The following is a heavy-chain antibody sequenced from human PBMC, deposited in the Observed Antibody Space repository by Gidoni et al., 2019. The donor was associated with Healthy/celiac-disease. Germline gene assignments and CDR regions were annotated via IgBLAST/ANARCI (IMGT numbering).Heavy chain of an antibody. CDR2: IDPSESYT. CDR1: GYSFISYW. CDR3: ARPHGYSYGYGYYFDY. D-gene: IGHD5-18*01. J-gene: IGHJ4*02. Sequence: QRLQSGAEVQKPGDSLRLFCKGSGYSFISYWFSWVRHVPGKGLEWMGRIDPSESYTNYSPSFQGHVTISADKSIRTAYLQWSSLKASDTAMYYCARPHGYSYGYGYYFDYWVQGTLVTLS. V-gene: IGHV5-10-1*03.